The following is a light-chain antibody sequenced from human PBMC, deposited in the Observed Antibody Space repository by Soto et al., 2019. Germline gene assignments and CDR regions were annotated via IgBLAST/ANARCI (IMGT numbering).Light chain of an antibody. J-gene: IGLJ2*01. CDR2: GNS. CDR3: QYYDSSLSVVV. CDR1: SSNIGAGYD. V-gene: IGLV1-40*01. Sequence: QAVVTQPPSVSGAPGQRVTISCTGSSSNIGAGYDVHWYQQLPGTAPKLLIYGNSNRPSGVPDRFSGSKSGTSASLAITGLQAADEADYYCQYYDSSLSVVVFGGGTQLTV.